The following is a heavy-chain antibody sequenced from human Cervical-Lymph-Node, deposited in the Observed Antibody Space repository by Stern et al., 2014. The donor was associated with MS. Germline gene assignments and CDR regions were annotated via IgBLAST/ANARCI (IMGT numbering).Heavy chain of an antibody. CDR1: GFRFSTYW. CDR3: ARAWGSYGPFDY. Sequence: EVQLVESGGGLVQPGGSLRLSCAASGFRFSTYWMTWVRQAPGKGLEWVANIKETGNEKYYGDSVRGRFDISRDNANTSLYLHMNSLRVEDAAVYYCARAWGSYGPFDYWGQGVLVTVSS. J-gene: IGHJ4*02. V-gene: IGHV3-7*01. D-gene: IGHD5-18*01. CDR2: IKETGNEK.